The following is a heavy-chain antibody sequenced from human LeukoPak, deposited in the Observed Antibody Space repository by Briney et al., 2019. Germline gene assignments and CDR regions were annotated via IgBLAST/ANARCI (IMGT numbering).Heavy chain of an antibody. D-gene: IGHD3-22*01. CDR2: ITATSRHI. Sequence: GGSLRLSCAAPGVAFSGYSVNWVRQAPGKGLEWVSAITATSRHIYYADSVKGRFTISRDNSKNTLYLQMNSLRAEDTAVYYCAKVVVISTRPFLRLPKYWGQGTLVTVSS. CDR3: AKVVVISTRPFLRLPKY. J-gene: IGHJ4*02. CDR1: GVAFSGYS. V-gene: IGHV3-21*01.